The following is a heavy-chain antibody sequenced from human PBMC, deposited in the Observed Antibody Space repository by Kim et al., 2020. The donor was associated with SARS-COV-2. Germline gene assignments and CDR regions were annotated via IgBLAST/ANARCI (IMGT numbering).Heavy chain of an antibody. CDR1: GGSISSYY. CDR2: IYYSGST. J-gene: IGHJ4*02. CDR3: ARVKGYYYDSSGYIFDY. D-gene: IGHD3-22*01. V-gene: IGHV4-59*13. Sequence: SETLSLTCTVSGGSISSYYWSWIRQPPGKGLEWIGYIYYSGSTNYNPSLKSRVTISVDTSKNQFSLKLSSVTAADTAVYYCARVKGYYYDSSGYIFDYWGQGTLVTVSS.